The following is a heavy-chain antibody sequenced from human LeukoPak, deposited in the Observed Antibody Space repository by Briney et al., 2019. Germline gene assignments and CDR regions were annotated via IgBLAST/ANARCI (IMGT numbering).Heavy chain of an antibody. CDR1: GYSFTSYW. V-gene: IGHV5-51*01. D-gene: IGHD5-18*01. J-gene: IGHJ4*02. CDR3: ARQTAMGRSGDY. Sequence: GESLKISCKASGYSFTSYWIGWVRQMPGKGLEWMGIIDPSDSETRYTPSFQGQVTVSVDKSLTTADLQWNSLKASDTAMYYCARQTAMGRSGDYWGQGTLVTVSS. CDR2: IDPSDSET.